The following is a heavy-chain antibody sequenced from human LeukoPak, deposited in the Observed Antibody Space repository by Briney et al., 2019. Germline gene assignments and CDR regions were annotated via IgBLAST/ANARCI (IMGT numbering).Heavy chain of an antibody. V-gene: IGHV4-4*02. D-gene: IGHD5-12*01. CDR1: GGSISSSNW. Sequence: SETLSLTCAVSGGSISSSNWWSWVRQPPGKGLEWIGEIYHSGSTNYNPPLKSRVTISVDKSKNQFSLKLSSVTAADTAVYYCANSGYASAFDYWGQGTLVTVSS. J-gene: IGHJ4*02. CDR3: ANSGYASAFDY. CDR2: IYHSGST.